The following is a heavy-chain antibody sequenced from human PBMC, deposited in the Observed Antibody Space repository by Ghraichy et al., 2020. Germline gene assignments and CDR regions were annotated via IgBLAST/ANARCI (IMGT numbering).Heavy chain of an antibody. Sequence: GGSLRLSCAASGFTFRNYAMNWVRQAPGKGLEWVSAISGGGGSTYYADSVKGRFTVSRDGSKNTMYMQMNSLRAEDTAVYYCAKDSSGYYSNFDYWGQGTLVTVSS. V-gene: IGHV3-23*01. CDR1: GFTFRNYA. D-gene: IGHD6-19*01. J-gene: IGHJ4*02. CDR2: ISGGGGST. CDR3: AKDSSGYYSNFDY.